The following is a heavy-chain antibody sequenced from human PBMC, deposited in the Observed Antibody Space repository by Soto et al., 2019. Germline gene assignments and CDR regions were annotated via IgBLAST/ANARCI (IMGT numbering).Heavy chain of an antibody. Sequence: QAQVVQSGAEVRKPGSSVKLSCKASEGTFNSYAIAWVRQAPGQGLEWMGGIIPYYNTLNYAQKFQDRVTITADDSTNTVFMELSSLRADDTAVYFCASGASRWYPYFFDSWAQGTLVTVSS. CDR3: ASGASRWYPYFFDS. CDR1: EGTFNSYA. CDR2: IIPYYNTL. D-gene: IGHD6-13*01. J-gene: IGHJ4*02. V-gene: IGHV1-69*01.